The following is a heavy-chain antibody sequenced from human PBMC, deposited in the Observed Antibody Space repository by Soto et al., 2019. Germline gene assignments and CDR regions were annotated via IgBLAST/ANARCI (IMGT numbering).Heavy chain of an antibody. V-gene: IGHV4-59*01. CDR2: IYYSGST. Sequence: AGTLTLTCTASGFSISSYYWNWIRQSPGKGLEWIGYIYYSGSTDYNPSPKSGGTISVDKTKNHFSLKQRNIPAAETAAEYCSRASGVGVLGSIGLLEYWGQGKLVTASS. D-gene: IGHD1-26*01. J-gene: IGHJ4*02. CDR3: SRASGVGVLGSIGLLEY. CDR1: GFSISSYY.